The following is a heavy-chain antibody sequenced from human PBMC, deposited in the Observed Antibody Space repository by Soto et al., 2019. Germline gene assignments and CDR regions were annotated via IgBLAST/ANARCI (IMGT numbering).Heavy chain of an antibody. D-gene: IGHD3-3*01. Sequence: GGSLRLSCSASGFTFSSYAMHWVRQAPGKGLEYVSAISSNGGSTYYADSVKGRFTISRDNSKNTLYLQMSSLRAEDTAVYYCVKGGRFLDGSLDYWGQGTLVTVSS. J-gene: IGHJ4*02. V-gene: IGHV3-64D*08. CDR1: GFTFSSYA. CDR3: VKGGRFLDGSLDY. CDR2: ISSNGGST.